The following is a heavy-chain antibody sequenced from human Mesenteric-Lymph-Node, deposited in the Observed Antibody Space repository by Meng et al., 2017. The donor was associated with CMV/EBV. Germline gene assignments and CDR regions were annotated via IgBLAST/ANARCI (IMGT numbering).Heavy chain of an antibody. V-gene: IGHV3-20*04. CDR2: TNWNGGST. J-gene: IGHJ6*02. CDR3: ARERDFYYGMDV. Sequence: ETLSLTCAASGFTFDDYGMSWVRQAPGKGLEWVSGTNWNGGSTTYADSVRGRFTISRDNAKNSLYLQMNSLRVEDTALYYCARERDFYYGMDVWGQGTTVTVSS. CDR1: GFTFDDYG.